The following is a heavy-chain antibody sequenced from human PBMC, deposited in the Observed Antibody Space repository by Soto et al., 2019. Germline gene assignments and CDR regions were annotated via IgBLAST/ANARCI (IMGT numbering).Heavy chain of an antibody. J-gene: IGHJ6*02. Sequence: PSETLSLTCTVSGGSVSSGTYYWSWTRQPPGKGLEWIGYLYYSGSTNYNPSLKSRVTIAVDTSKNQMSLKVSSVTAADTAVYNCARVITIFGVVIVPSGMDVWGQGTTVTVSS. CDR2: LYYSGST. CDR1: GGSVSSGTYY. CDR3: ARVITIFGVVIVPSGMDV. V-gene: IGHV4-61*01. D-gene: IGHD3-3*01.